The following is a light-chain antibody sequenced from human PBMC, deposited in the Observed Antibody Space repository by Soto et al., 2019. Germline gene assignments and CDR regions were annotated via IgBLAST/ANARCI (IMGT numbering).Light chain of an antibody. CDR1: QSVSASY. CDR3: QQYGGAPA. V-gene: IGKV3-20*01. Sequence: EIVLTQSPGTLSLAPGERATLSCSASQSVSASYLAWYQQKPGQAPRLLFYGSSSRATGIPDRFSGRGSGTDVSPAISRREPEDFAVYYCQQYGGAPAFGQGTKVEI. J-gene: IGKJ1*01. CDR2: GSS.